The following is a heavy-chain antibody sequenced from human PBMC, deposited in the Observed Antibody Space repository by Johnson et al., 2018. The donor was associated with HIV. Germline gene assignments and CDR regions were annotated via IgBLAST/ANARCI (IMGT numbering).Heavy chain of an antibody. D-gene: IGHD3-3*01. Sequence: VQLVESGGSVVRPGGSLRLSCAASGFTFDNFAMSWVRQAPGKGLEWVSAISGSGGSTYYADSVKGRFTISRDNSKNTLYLQMNSLRAEDTAVYYCAKDQTYNFWSGYYGGDAFDIWGQGTMVTVSS. CDR2: ISGSGGST. J-gene: IGHJ3*02. CDR1: GFTFDNFA. V-gene: IGHV3-23*04. CDR3: AKDQTYNFWSGYYGGDAFDI.